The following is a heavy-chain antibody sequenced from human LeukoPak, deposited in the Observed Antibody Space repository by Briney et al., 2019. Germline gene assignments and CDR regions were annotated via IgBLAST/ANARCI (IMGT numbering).Heavy chain of an antibody. Sequence: ASVKVSCKASGYTFTSYAMHWVRQAPGQRLEWMGWINAGNGNTKYSQKFQGRVTITRDTSAGTAYMELSSLRSEDTAVYYCARDWYGDYTTYFDYWGQGTLVTVSS. D-gene: IGHD4-17*01. V-gene: IGHV1-3*01. CDR2: INAGNGNT. CDR1: GYTFTSYA. J-gene: IGHJ4*02. CDR3: ARDWYGDYTTYFDY.